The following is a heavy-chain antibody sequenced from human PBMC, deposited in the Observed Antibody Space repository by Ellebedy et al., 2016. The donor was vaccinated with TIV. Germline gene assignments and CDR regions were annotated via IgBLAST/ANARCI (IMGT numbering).Heavy chain of an antibody. Sequence: ASVKVSCKASGYTFTGYYMHWVRQAPGQGLEWMGWINPNSGGTNYAQKFQGWVTMTRDTSISTAHMELSRLRSDDTAVYYCARSHTRGLWSRGYYFDYWGQGTLVTVSS. D-gene: IGHD5-18*01. V-gene: IGHV1-2*04. CDR2: INPNSGGT. CDR3: ARSHTRGLWSRGYYFDY. J-gene: IGHJ4*02. CDR1: GYTFTGYY.